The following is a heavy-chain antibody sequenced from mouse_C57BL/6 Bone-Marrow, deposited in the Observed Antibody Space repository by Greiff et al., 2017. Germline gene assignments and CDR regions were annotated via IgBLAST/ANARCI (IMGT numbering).Heavy chain of an antibody. CDR2: IDPSDSYT. V-gene: IGHV1-59*01. Sequence: QVQLQQSGAELVRPGTSVKLSCKASGYTFTSYWMPWVKQRPGQGLEWIGVIDPSDSYTNYNQKFKGKATLTVDTSSSTAYMQLSSLTSEDAAVYYCARDSKLDYWGQGTTVTVSS. CDR3: ARDSKLDY. D-gene: IGHD2-5*01. CDR1: GYTFTSYW. J-gene: IGHJ2*01.